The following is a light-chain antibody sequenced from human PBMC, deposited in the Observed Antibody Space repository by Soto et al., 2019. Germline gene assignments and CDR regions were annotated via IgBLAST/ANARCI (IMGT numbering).Light chain of an antibody. CDR3: ASWDDGLDNYV. V-gene: IGLV1-44*01. J-gene: IGLJ1*01. CDR1: KSNIGSTT. Sequence: SVLTQSPSASGTPGQRVTISCSGRKSNIGSTTVSWYQQLPRTAPKLLIYSNNQRPSGVPDRFSGSKSGSSASLAISGLQSEDEADYYCASWDDGLDNYVFGTGTKSPS. CDR2: SNN.